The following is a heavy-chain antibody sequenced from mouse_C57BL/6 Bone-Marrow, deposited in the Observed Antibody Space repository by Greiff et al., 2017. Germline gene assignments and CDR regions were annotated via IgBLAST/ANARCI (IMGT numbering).Heavy chain of an antibody. Sequence: DVMLVESGGGLVKPGGSLKLSCAASGFTFSDYGMHWVRQAPEKGLEWVAYISSGSSTIYYADTVKGRFTISRGNAQNTLFLQMTGLRSEDTAMYYGARTYYYGSSYAMDYWGQGTSVTVSS. CDR2: ISSGSSTI. CDR3: ARTYYYGSSYAMDY. J-gene: IGHJ4*01. V-gene: IGHV5-17*01. D-gene: IGHD1-1*01. CDR1: GFTFSDYG.